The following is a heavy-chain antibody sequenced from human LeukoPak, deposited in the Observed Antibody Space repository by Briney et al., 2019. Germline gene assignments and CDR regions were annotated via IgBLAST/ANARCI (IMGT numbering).Heavy chain of an antibody. CDR1: GGSISSSSYY. J-gene: IGHJ4*02. D-gene: IGHD1-26*01. Sequence: PSETLSLTCTVSGGSISSSSYYWGWIRQPPGKGLEWIGSIYYSGSTYYNPSLKSRVTISVDTSKNQFSLKLSSVTAADTAVYYCARDAHQSGSYNFDYWGQGTPVTVSS. CDR2: IYYSGST. CDR3: ARDAHQSGSYNFDY. V-gene: IGHV4-39*02.